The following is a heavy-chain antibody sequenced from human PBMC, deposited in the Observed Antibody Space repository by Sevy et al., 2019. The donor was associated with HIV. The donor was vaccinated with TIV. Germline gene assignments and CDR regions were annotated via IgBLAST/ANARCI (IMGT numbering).Heavy chain of an antibody. V-gene: IGHV3-9*01. D-gene: IGHD6-13*01. Sequence: GGSLRLSCAASGFTFDDYAMHWVRQAPGKGLEWVSGISWNSGSIGYADSVKGRFTISRDNAKNSLYLQMNSLRAEDTALYYCANGMGGYSSSRPGMLFDIWGQGTMVTVSS. J-gene: IGHJ3*02. CDR1: GFTFDDYA. CDR2: ISWNSGSI. CDR3: ANGMGGYSSSRPGMLFDI.